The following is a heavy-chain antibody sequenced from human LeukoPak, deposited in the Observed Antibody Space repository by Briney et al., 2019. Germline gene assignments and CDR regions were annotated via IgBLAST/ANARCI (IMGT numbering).Heavy chain of an antibody. V-gene: IGHV4-59*08. Sequence: SETLSLTCTVYGCSNSSYYLNWIRQPPGKGLEWIGYIYYGGSSNYNPSLQSRVTIHVDTSKNQFSLKLSAVTAAATAVYDCARQGYDYDSIGMPRNYYFDYWGQGTLVTVSS. CDR3: ARQGYDYDSIGMPRNYYFDY. J-gene: IGHJ4*02. CDR2: IYYGGSS. D-gene: IGHD3-22*01. CDR1: GCSNSSYY.